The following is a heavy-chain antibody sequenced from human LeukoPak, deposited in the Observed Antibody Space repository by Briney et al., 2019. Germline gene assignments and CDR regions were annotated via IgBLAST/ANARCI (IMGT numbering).Heavy chain of an antibody. V-gene: IGHV4-61*02. CDR2: INSSGST. Sequence: PSETLSLTCTVSGGSISSGSYYWSWIRQPPGKGLEWIGRINSSGSTNYNPSLKSRVTISVDTSKNQFSLKLSSVTAADTAGYYCAIVIDYGGNLDNWGQVTRVTVSS. D-gene: IGHD4-23*01. J-gene: IGHJ4*02. CDR1: GGSISSGSYY. CDR3: AIVIDYGGNLDN.